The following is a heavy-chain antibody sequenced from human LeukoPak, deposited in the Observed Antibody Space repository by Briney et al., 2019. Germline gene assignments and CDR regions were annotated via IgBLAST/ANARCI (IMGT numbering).Heavy chain of an antibody. CDR3: AREKWELGGMDY. CDR2: INSDGSST. Sequence: PGGSLRLSCAASGFTFSSHWMHWVRHAPGKGLVWVSRINSDGSSTSYADSVKGRFTISRDNAKNTLYLQMNSLRAEDTAVYYCAREKWELGGMDYWGLGTLVTVSS. CDR1: GFTFSSHW. D-gene: IGHD1-26*01. J-gene: IGHJ4*02. V-gene: IGHV3-74*01.